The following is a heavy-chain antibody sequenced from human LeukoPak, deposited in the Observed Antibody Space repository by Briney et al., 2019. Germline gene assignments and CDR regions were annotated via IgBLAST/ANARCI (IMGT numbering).Heavy chain of an antibody. CDR1: GFTFSSYW. CDR3: ARDSGYYDFWSGYYEPIFDY. Sequence: GGSLRLSCAASGFTFSSYWMHWVRQAPGKGLVWVSRINSDGSSTSYADSVKGRFTISRDNAKNTLYLQMNSLRAEDTAVYYCARDSGYYDFWSGYYEPIFDYWGQGTLVTVSP. D-gene: IGHD3-3*01. J-gene: IGHJ4*02. CDR2: INSDGSST. V-gene: IGHV3-74*01.